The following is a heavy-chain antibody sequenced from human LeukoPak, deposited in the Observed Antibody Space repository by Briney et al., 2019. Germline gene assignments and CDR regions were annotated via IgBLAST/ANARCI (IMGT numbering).Heavy chain of an antibody. Sequence: PGGSLRLPCAASGFTVSSNYMSWVGQAPGKGLEWVAVIYSGGSTYYADSVKGRFTISRDNSKNTLYLQMNSLRAEDTAVYYCASVGDYYGSGSPLDYWGQGTLVTVSS. V-gene: IGHV3-53*01. J-gene: IGHJ4*02. CDR1: GFTVSSNY. D-gene: IGHD3-10*01. CDR3: ASVGDYYGSGSPLDY. CDR2: IYSGGST.